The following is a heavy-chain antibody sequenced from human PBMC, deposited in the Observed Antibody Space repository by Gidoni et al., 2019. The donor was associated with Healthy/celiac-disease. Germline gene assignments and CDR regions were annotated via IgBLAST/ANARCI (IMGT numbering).Heavy chain of an antibody. Sequence: QVQLQESGPGLVKPSETLSLTCTVPGSSISSGYYGGWIRQPPGKGLEWIGSIYHSGSTYYNPSLKSRVTISVDTSKNQFSLKLSSVTAADTAVYYCARDYYYDSSGYPNWFDPWGQGTLVTVSS. CDR3: ARDYYYDSSGYPNWFDP. V-gene: IGHV4-38-2*02. CDR1: GSSISSGYY. D-gene: IGHD3-22*01. CDR2: IYHSGST. J-gene: IGHJ5*02.